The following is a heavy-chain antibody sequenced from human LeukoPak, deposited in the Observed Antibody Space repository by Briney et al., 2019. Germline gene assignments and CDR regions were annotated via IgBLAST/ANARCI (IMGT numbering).Heavy chain of an antibody. V-gene: IGHV3-48*01. Sequence: GGSLRLSCAAPGSTLSSYSMNWVRQAPGKGLEWVSHISISGSTIHYADSVRGRFTISRDSAKNSLYLQMNSLRADDTAVYYCSTAKFDYWGQGTLLTVSS. CDR1: GSTLSSYS. J-gene: IGHJ4*02. CDR3: STAKFDY. CDR2: ISISGSTI.